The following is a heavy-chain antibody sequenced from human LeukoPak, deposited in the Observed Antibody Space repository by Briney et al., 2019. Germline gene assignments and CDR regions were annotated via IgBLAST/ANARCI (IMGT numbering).Heavy chain of an antibody. CDR1: GDSISSSDYY. CDR3: ARDSAVVPAAIPH. V-gene: IGHV4-39*07. D-gene: IGHD2-2*02. J-gene: IGHJ4*02. Sequence: PSETLSLTCTVSGDSISSSDYYWGWIRQPPGKGLEWIGSIYYSGSTYYNPSHKSRVTISVDTSKNQFSLKLSSVTAADTAVYYCARDSAVVPAAIPHWGQGTLVTVSS. CDR2: IYYSGST.